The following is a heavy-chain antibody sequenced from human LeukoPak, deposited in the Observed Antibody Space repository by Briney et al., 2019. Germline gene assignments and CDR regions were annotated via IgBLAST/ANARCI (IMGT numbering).Heavy chain of an antibody. J-gene: IGHJ3*02. Sequence: GGSLRLSCAASGFTFSGHNMNWVRQAPGKGLEWIAFVSISSGTIYYADSVNGRFRISRDNAKSSLDLEMNSLRAEDTAVYYCARDRITIFGVAYDAFDIWGQGTMVTVSS. D-gene: IGHD3-3*01. CDR1: GFTFSGHN. CDR3: ARDRITIFGVAYDAFDI. CDR2: VSISSGTI. V-gene: IGHV3-48*04.